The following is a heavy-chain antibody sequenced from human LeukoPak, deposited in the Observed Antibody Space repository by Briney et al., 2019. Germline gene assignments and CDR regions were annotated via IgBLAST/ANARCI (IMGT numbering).Heavy chain of an antibody. D-gene: IGHD2-2*01. Sequence: GGSLRLSCAASGFTFSSYGMHWVCQAPGKGLEWVAVIWYDRSNKYYADSVKGRFTISRDNSKNTLYLQMNSLRAEDAAVYYCAKDHCSSTSCYLGPLDYWGQGTLVTVSS. CDR3: AKDHCSSTSCYLGPLDY. CDR2: IWYDRSNK. CDR1: GFTFSSYG. J-gene: IGHJ4*02. V-gene: IGHV3-33*06.